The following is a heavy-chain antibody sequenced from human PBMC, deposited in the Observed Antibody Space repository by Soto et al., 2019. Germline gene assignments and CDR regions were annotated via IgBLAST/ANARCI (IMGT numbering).Heavy chain of an antibody. D-gene: IGHD1-26*01. CDR2: IYWDDSK. CDR3: AHAYGGRALY. J-gene: IGHJ4*02. Sequence: QITLKESGPTLVKPTQTLTLTCTFSGFSLTTDRVGVGWIRQPPGEALEWLAVIYWDDSKTYRPSLESRLTITKDTSKNQVALTMTSMDSLDTATYYCAHAYGGRALYWGQGTLVNVSS. V-gene: IGHV2-5*02. CDR1: GFSLTTDRVG.